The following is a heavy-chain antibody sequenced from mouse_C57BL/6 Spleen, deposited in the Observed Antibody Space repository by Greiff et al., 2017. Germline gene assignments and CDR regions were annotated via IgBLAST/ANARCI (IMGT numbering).Heavy chain of an antibody. CDR2: ISSGSSTI. CDR1: GFTFSDYG. CDR3: APTVVAYYCAMDY. D-gene: IGHD1-1*01. V-gene: IGHV5-17*01. J-gene: IGHJ4*01. Sequence: EVMLVESGGGLVKPGGSLKLSCAASGFTFSDYGMHWVRQAPEKGLEWVAYISSGSSTIYYADTVKGRFTISRDNAKNTLFLQMTSLRSEDTAMYYCAPTVVAYYCAMDYWGQGTSVTVSS.